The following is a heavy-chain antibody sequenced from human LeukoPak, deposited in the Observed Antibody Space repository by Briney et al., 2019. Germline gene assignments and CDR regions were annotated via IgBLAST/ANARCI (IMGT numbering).Heavy chain of an antibody. J-gene: IGHJ4*02. CDR1: GFTFSSRW. Sequence: GGSLRLSCAASGFTFSSRWMHWVRQAPGKGPVWVSRINTDGSITTYADSVKGRFTISRDNAKSTLYLQMNSLRAEDTAVYYCARQRAVAANIIDHWGQGTLVTVSS. CDR2: INTDGSIT. D-gene: IGHD6-19*01. V-gene: IGHV3-74*01. CDR3: ARQRAVAANIIDH.